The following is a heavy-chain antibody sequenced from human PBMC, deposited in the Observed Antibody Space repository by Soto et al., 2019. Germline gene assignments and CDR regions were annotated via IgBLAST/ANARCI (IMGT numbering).Heavy chain of an antibody. J-gene: IGHJ4*02. CDR2: ISTYNVDT. CDR3: VRGGFAYGYLDY. CDR1: GYTFSSYG. V-gene: IGHV1-18*04. Sequence: VASVKVSCKTSGYTFSSYGIIWVRQAPGQGLEWMGWISTYNVDTKYADNVQGRVTMTTDTSTTTAFMELRGLTSDDTAVYYCVRGGFAYGYLDYWGQGTLVTVSS. D-gene: IGHD5-18*01.